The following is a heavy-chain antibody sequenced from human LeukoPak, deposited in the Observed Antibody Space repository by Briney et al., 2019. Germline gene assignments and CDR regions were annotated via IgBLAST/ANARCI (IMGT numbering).Heavy chain of an antibody. CDR2: ISGSGATT. J-gene: IGHJ3*02. D-gene: IGHD3-22*01. CDR3: ARESTSSGYYAAFDI. V-gene: IGHV3-23*01. CDR1: GFTFRTYA. Sequence: GGSLRLSCAASGFTFRTYAMTWVRQAPGKGLEWVSSISGSGATTYNADPLKGRFTISRDNSKNTLYLQMNSLRAEDTAVYYCARESTSSGYYAAFDIWGQGTMVTVSS.